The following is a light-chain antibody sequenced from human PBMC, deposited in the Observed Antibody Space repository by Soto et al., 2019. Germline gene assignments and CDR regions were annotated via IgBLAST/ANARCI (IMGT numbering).Light chain of an antibody. Sequence: IQMTQSPSSLSSSVGDRFTITCRASQSISSYLNWYQQKPGKAPKLLIYAASSLQSGVPSRFSGSGSGTDFTLTISSLQPEDFATYYCQQSYSTPGTFGQGTRLEI. CDR1: QSISSY. J-gene: IGKJ5*01. V-gene: IGKV1-39*01. CDR3: QQSYSTPGT. CDR2: AAS.